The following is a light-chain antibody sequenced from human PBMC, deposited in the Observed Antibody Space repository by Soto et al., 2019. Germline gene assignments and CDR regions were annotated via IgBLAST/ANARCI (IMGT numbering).Light chain of an antibody. CDR1: QSVASNH. Sequence: EIVLTHSPGTVSLSPGERATLSCRASQSVASNHLAWYQQQPGQAPRLLIYGASIRATGIPDRFSGSGSGTDFTLTISRLEPEDFAVYYCQQYGSSTGTFGPGTKVDIK. CDR2: GAS. J-gene: IGKJ2*01. V-gene: IGKV3-20*01. CDR3: QQYGSSTGT.